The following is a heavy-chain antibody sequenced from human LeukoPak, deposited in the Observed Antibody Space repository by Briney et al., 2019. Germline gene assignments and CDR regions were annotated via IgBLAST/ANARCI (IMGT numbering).Heavy chain of an antibody. D-gene: IGHD1-26*01. V-gene: IGHV3-23*01. CDR3: AGSPSYSGDYSYDAFDM. CDR1: GFTFSTYA. Sequence: GGPLRLSCAASGFTFSTYAMSWVRGAPRKGLEWVSSISDRSVSIYYADSVRGRFTISRDNPKYTLSLQMNSLRAEDTAIYWCAGSPSYSGDYSYDAFDMWGQGTMVTVSS. J-gene: IGHJ3*02. CDR2: ISDRSVSI.